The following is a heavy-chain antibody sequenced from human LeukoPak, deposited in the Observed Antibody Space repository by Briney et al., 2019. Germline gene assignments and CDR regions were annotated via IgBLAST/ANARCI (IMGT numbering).Heavy chain of an antibody. J-gene: IGHJ4*02. D-gene: IGHD3-10*01. CDR3: AAGGYFYGNNCYLGFDY. CDR2: IVVGSGNT. V-gene: IGHV1-58*02. Sequence: ASVKVSCKASGFTFTSSAMQWVRQARGQRLEWIGWIVVGSGNTNYAQKFQERVTITRDMSTSTAYMELSSLRSEDTAVYYCAAGGYFYGNNCYLGFDYWGQGTLVTVSS. CDR1: GFTFTSSA.